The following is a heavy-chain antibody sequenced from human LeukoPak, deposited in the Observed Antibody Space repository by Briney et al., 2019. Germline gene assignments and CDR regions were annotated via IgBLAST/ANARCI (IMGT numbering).Heavy chain of an antibody. CDR2: IIPIFGTA. J-gene: IGHJ4*02. D-gene: IGHD2-2*01. CDR3: ARDKSYCSSTSCYGESY. Sequence: ASVKVSCKASGGTFSSYAISWVRRAPGQGLEWMGGIIPIFGTANYAQKFQGRVTITADESTSTAYMELSSLRSEDTAVYYCARDKSYCSSTSCYGESYWGQGTLVTVSS. V-gene: IGHV1-69*13. CDR1: GGTFSSYA.